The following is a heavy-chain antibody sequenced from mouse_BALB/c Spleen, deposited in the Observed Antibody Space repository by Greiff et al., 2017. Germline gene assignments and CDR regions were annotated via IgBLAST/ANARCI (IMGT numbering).Heavy chain of an antibody. CDR1: GFAFSSYD. CDR3: GSHRAYYDDYGFAY. D-gene: IGHD2-13*01. CDR2: ISNGGGST. J-gene: IGHJ3*01. Sequence: EVQLMESGGGLVKPGGSLKLSCAASGFAFSSYDMSWVRQTPEKRLEWVAYISNGGGSTYYPDTVKGRFTITRDNAKNTLYLQMSSLKSEDTAMYYYGSHRAYYDDYGFAYWGQGTLVTVSA. V-gene: IGHV5-12-1*01.